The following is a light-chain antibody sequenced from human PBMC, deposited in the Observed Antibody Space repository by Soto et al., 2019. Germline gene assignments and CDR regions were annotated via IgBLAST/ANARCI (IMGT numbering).Light chain of an antibody. CDR3: QQYDDSSPT. Sequence: DIQMTQSPSTLSASIGDRVTVTCRASQSIGTWLAWYQQKPGKAPKLLIYRASSLESGVPSRFSGRGSGAAFTRTFSTLQPDDSATYYYQQYDDSSPTFGQGTKLEIK. CDR2: RAS. J-gene: IGKJ2*01. CDR1: QSIGTW. V-gene: IGKV1-5*03.